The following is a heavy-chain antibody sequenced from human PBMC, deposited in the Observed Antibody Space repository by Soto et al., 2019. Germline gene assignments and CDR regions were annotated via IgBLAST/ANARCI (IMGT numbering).Heavy chain of an antibody. CDR3: GRGRAPGPRGDF. Sequence: QVHLAQSRAEVKKPGASVKVSCKASGYTFSDYYIHWIRQAPGQGLEWMGWINPNSGSTHFAKKFQGRVTMTSDPSISTGYMELSSLRSDDTALYFCGRGRAPGPRGDFWGQGTRVTVSS. CDR2: INPNSGST. CDR1: GYTFSDYY. D-gene: IGHD7-27*01. V-gene: IGHV1-2*02. J-gene: IGHJ4*02.